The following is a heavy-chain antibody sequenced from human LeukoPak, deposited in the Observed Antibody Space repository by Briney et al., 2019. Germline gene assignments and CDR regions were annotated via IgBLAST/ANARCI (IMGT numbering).Heavy chain of an antibody. D-gene: IGHD1-26*01. CDR1: GFTFSSYA. CDR2: IGGSGGST. Sequence: GGSLRLSCAASGFTFSSYAMSWVRQAPGKGLEWVSAIGGSGGSTYYADSVKGRFTISRDNSKNTLYLQMNSLRAEGTAVYYCAKIPPVHWELLCFDYWGQGTLVTVSS. V-gene: IGHV3-23*01. J-gene: IGHJ4*02. CDR3: AKIPPVHWELLCFDY.